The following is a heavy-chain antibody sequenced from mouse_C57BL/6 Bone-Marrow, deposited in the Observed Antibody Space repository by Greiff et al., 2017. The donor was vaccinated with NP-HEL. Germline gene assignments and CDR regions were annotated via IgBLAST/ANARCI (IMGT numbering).Heavy chain of an antibody. D-gene: IGHD2-4*01. Sequence: EVKLVESEGGLVQPGSSMKLSCTASGFTFSDYYMAWVRQVPEKGLEWVANINYDGSSTYYLDSLKSRFIIPRDNAKNILYLQMRSLKSEDTATYYCAREGGLRRRTYAMNYWGQGTSVTVSS. CDR3: AREGGLRRRTYAMNY. J-gene: IGHJ4*01. CDR2: INYDGSST. V-gene: IGHV5-16*01. CDR1: GFTFSDYY.